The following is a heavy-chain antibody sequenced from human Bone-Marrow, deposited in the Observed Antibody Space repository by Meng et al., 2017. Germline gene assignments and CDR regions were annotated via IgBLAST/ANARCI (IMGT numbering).Heavy chain of an antibody. D-gene: IGHD4-11*01. CDR3: ARGPTTMAHDFDY. J-gene: IGHJ4*02. CDR2: INHSGRT. Sequence: ELLQSWGAGLLNPSGTLSLTCVCCGGFFRDYYWSWMRQPPGKGLEWIGEINHSGRTNYNPSLESRATISVDTSQNNLSLKLSSVTAADSAVYYCARGPTTMAHDFDYWGQGTLVTVSS. V-gene: IGHV4-34*01. CDR1: GGFFRDYY.